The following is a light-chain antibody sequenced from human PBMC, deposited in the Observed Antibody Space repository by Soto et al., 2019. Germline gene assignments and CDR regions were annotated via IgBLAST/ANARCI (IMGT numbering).Light chain of an antibody. V-gene: IGLV2-8*01. CDR1: SSDVGAYKF. CDR2: DVT. CDR3: SSYAGNSNYV. Sequence: QSVLTQPPSASGSPGQSVTISGTGTSSDVGAYKFVSWYQQNPGKAPKLIIYDVTKRPTGVPDRFSGSKSGNTASLTVSGLQAEDEADYYCSSYAGNSNYVFGSGTKVTVL. J-gene: IGLJ1*01.